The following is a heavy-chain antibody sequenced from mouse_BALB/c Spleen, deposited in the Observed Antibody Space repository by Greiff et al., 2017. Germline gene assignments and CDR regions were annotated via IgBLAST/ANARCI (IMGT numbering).Heavy chain of an antibody. D-gene: IGHD2-14*01. CDR2: ISYSGST. J-gene: IGHJ4*01. Sequence: EVKLMESGPGLVKPSQSLSLTCTVTGYSITSDYAWNWIRQFPGNKLEWMGYISYSGSTSYNPSLKSRISITRDTSKNQFFLQLNSVTTEDTATYYCARGVRGFYYAMDYWGQGTSVTVSS. CDR3: ARGVRGFYYAMDY. V-gene: IGHV3-2*02. CDR1: GYSITSDYA.